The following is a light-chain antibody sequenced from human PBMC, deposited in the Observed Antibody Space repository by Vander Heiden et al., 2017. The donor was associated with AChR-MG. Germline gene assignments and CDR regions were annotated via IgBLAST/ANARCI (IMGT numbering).Light chain of an antibody. J-gene: IGLJ2*01. CDR1: TRNTDDYSY. V-gene: IGLV2-14*03. CDR2: DVT. CDR3: TSYTSGKSPSVV. Sequence: QSAPTQSASVSGSPGQSIPISCTGATRNTDDYSYVSWYQQYPGKSPKLIIYDVTKRPSGVSDRVSVSKSGNTASLTSSGIQAEDEANYYCTSYTSGKSPSVVFGRGTKLTVL.